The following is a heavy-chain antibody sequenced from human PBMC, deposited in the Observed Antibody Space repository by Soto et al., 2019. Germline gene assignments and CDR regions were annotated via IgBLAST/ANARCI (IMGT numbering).Heavy chain of an antibody. CDR3: AKGKSTGDIDWFDP. CDR2: LIGGHYGT. D-gene: IGHD3-10*01. Sequence: LRLSCTASGFTLQNYAMAWVRQAPGKGLEWVSTLIGGHYGTAYSYSVKGRFTVSRDNSKNCLYLQMNSLGVEDTAMYFCAKGKSTGDIDWFDPWGQGSLVTVSS. V-gene: IGHV3-23*01. J-gene: IGHJ5*02. CDR1: GFTLQNYA.